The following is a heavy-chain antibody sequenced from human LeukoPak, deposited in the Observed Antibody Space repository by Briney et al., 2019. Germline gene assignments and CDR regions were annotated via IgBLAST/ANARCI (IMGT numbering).Heavy chain of an antibody. V-gene: IGHV1-69*05. CDR2: IIPIFGTA. CDR1: GGTFSSYA. CDR3: ATGGRITGTGGDV. J-gene: IGHJ4*02. Sequence: SVKVSCKASGGTFSSYAISWVRQAPGQGLEWMGGIIPIFGTANYAQKFQGRVTITTDESTSTAYMELSSLRSEDTAVYYCATGGRITGTGGDVWGQGTLVTVSS. D-gene: IGHD1-20*01.